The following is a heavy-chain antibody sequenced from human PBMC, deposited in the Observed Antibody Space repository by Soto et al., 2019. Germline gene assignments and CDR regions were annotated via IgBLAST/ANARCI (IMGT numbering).Heavy chain of an antibody. V-gene: IGHV5-51*01. D-gene: IGHD3-22*01. Sequence: GESLKISCKGSGYSFTSYWIGWVRQMPGKGLEWMGIIYPGDSDTRYSPSFQGQVTISADKSISTAYLQWSSLKASDTAMYYCARHVHYDSSGYSYGMDVWGQGITVTVSS. J-gene: IGHJ6*02. CDR2: IYPGDSDT. CDR1: GYSFTSYW. CDR3: ARHVHYDSSGYSYGMDV.